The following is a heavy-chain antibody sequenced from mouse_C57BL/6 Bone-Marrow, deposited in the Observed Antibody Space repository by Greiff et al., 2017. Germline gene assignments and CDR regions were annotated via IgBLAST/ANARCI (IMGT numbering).Heavy chain of an antibody. Sequence: DVKLQESGPGLVKPSQSLSLTCSVTGYSITSGYYWNWIRQFPGNKLEWMGYISYDGSNNYNPSLKNRISITRDTSKNQFFLKLNSVTTEDTATYYCARAPPPYSYFDYWGQGTTLTVSS. CDR1: GYSITSGYY. CDR3: ARAPPPYSYFDY. J-gene: IGHJ2*01. CDR2: ISYDGSN. D-gene: IGHD2-12*01. V-gene: IGHV3-6*01.